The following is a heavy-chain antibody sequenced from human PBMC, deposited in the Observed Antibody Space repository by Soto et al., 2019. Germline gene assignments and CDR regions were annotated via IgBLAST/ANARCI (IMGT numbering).Heavy chain of an antibody. V-gene: IGHV4-59*01. CDR3: ARAGYDFWSGYPYNWFDP. J-gene: IGHJ5*02. Sequence: SETLSLTCTVSGGSISSYYWSWIRQPPGKGLEWIGYIYYSGSTNYNPSLKSRVTISVDTSKNQFSLKLSSVTAADTAVYYCARAGYDFWSGYPYNWFDPWGQGTLVTVSS. D-gene: IGHD3-3*01. CDR1: GGSISSYY. CDR2: IYYSGST.